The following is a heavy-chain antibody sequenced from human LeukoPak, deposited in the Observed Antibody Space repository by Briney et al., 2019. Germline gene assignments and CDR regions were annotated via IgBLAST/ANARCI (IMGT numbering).Heavy chain of an antibody. CDR3: ARGGFNYDSYHFDY. CDR1: AFTFSNYW. CDR2: ISSDGSST. Sequence: GGSLRLSCAAAAFTFSNYWMHWVRQVPGKGLVWVSRISSDGSSTIYADSVKGRFTISRDNAKNRLYLQMNSLRAEDTAVYYCARGGFNYDSYHFDYWGQGTLVTVSS. J-gene: IGHJ4*02. D-gene: IGHD5-18*01. V-gene: IGHV3-74*01.